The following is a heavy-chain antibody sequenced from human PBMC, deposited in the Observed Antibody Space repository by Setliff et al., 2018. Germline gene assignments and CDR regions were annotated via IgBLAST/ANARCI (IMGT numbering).Heavy chain of an antibody. CDR2: IYPLDSDT. CDR3: ARDFRRISIYGVDENEKGFDP. CDR1: GYSFTNYW. D-gene: IGHD3-3*01. V-gene: IGHV5-51*01. Sequence: RGESLKISCKGSGYSFTNYWIGWVRQMPGKGLEWMGIIYPLDSDTRYSPSFQGQVTISADKSVSTAYLQWSSLKASDTAIYYCARDFRRISIYGVDENEKGFDPWGQGTLVTVSS. J-gene: IGHJ5*02.